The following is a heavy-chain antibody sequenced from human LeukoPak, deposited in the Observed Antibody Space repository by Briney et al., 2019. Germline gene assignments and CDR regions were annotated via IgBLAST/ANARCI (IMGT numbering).Heavy chain of an antibody. Sequence: ASVKVSCKASGYTFTSYGISWVRQAPGQGLEWMGWISAYNGNTNYAQKLQGRVTMTTDTSTSTAYMELRSLRSDGTAVYYCARFFDSYDFWSGYWFDPWGQGTLVTVSS. J-gene: IGHJ5*02. D-gene: IGHD3-3*01. CDR2: ISAYNGNT. V-gene: IGHV1-18*01. CDR1: GYTFTSYG. CDR3: ARFFDSYDFWSGYWFDP.